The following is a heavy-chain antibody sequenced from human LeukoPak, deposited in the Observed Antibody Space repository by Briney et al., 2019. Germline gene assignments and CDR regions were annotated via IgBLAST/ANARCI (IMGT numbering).Heavy chain of an antibody. CDR3: ARGGYYGSGRYYPPYNWFDP. Sequence: GGSLRLSCAASGFTFSSYWMSWVRQAPGKGLEWVANIKQDGSEKYYVDSVKGRFTMSRDNAKNSLYLQMNSLRAEDTAVYDCARGGYYGSGRYYPPYNWFDPWGQGTLVTVSS. CDR1: GFTFSSYW. CDR2: IKQDGSEK. J-gene: IGHJ5*02. D-gene: IGHD3-10*01. V-gene: IGHV3-7*01.